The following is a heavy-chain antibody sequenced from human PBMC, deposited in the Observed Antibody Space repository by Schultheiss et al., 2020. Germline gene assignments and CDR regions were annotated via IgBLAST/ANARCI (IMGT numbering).Heavy chain of an antibody. CDR1: GFSFSSYR. CDR3: AKGDSGWYFDY. Sequence: GGSLRLSCAASGFSFSSYRMNWVRQAPGKGLEWVSSISSSSSYIYYADSVKGRFTISRDNSKNTLYLQMNSLRAEDTAVYYCAKGDSGWYFDYWGQGTLVTVSS. CDR2: ISSSSSYI. V-gene: IGHV3-21*04. J-gene: IGHJ4*02. D-gene: IGHD6-19*01.